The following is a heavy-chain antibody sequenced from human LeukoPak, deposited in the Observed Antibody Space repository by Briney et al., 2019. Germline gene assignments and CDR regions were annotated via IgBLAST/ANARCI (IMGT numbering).Heavy chain of an antibody. CDR2: IKSEADGGTT. CDR1: GITFINAW. J-gene: IGHJ4*02. D-gene: IGHD6-19*01. V-gene: IGHV3-15*01. CDR3: TTDLEWVGGSF. Sequence: PGGSLRLFCAASGITFINAWMTWVRQTPGKGLEWLGRIKSEADGGTTEYAAPVTGRFTISRDDSKNTLYLQMNSLKTEDTGVYYCTTDLEWVGGSFWGQGALVTVSS.